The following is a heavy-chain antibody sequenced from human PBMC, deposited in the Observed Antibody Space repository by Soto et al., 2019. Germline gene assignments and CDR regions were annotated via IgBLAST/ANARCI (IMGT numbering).Heavy chain of an antibody. CDR2: IKQDGSEK. CDR1: GFTFRSYW. V-gene: IGHV3-7*01. J-gene: IGHJ3*02. CDR3: ARDSAARAFDI. Sequence: GGSLRPSCAALGFTFRSYWMSWVGKAPGKGLEWVANIKQDGSEKYYVDSVKARFTISRDNAKNSLYLQMNSLRAEDTAVYYCARDSAARAFDIWGQGTMVTVSS. D-gene: IGHD2-15*01.